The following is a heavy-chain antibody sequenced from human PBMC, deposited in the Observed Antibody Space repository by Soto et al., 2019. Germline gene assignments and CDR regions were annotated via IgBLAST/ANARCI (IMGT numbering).Heavy chain of an antibody. Sequence: QVQLRESGPGLMRPSQTLSLTCTVSGASVTSTGYYWTWIRQSPGKGLEWLGYILHNGNADYNPSLETRLSISLDSSKNQFSRKVNSVSAADTAIYFCARVSAVSAEYYFDYWGQGALVTVSS. J-gene: IGHJ4*02. CDR2: ILHNGNA. CDR1: GASVTSTGYY. CDR3: ARVSAVSAEYYFDY. V-gene: IGHV4-30-4*01. D-gene: IGHD6-19*01.